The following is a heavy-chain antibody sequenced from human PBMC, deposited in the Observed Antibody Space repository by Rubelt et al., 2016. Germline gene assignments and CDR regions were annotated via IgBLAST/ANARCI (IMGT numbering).Heavy chain of an antibody. CDR3: ARGVGYSYGSFDY. Sequence: QVQLVQSGAEVKKPGASVKVSCKASGYTFTGYYMHWVRQAPGQGLEWMGRINPNSGGTNYVHKFQGRVTVTRETSISTAYIELSRLRSDDTAVYYCARGVGYSYGSFDYWGQGTLVTVSS. D-gene: IGHD5-18*01. J-gene: IGHJ4*02. CDR1: GYTFTGYY. V-gene: IGHV1-2*06. CDR2: INPNSGGT.